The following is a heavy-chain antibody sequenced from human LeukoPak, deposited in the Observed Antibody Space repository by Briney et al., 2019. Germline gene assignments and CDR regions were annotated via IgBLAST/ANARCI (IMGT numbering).Heavy chain of an antibody. CDR3: GNGIVAAGRPAGEYYYGMDV. V-gene: IGHV1-24*01. J-gene: IGHJ6*02. D-gene: IGHD6-13*01. CDR2: FDPEDGET. CDR1: GYTLTELS. Sequence: GASVKVSCKVSGYTLTELSMHWVRQAPGKGLEWMGGFDPEDGETIHAQKFQGRVTMTEDTSTDTAYMELSSLRSEDTAVYYRGNGIVAAGRPAGEYYYGMDVWGQGTTVTVSS.